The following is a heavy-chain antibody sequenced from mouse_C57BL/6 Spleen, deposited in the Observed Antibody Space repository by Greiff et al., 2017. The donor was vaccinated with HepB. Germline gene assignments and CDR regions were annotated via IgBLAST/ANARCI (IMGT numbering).Heavy chain of an antibody. CDR3: ARLIYDGYYFDY. J-gene: IGHJ2*01. Sequence: EVKLVESGGDLVKPGGSLKLSCAASGFTFSSYGMSWVRQTPDKRLEWVATISSGGSYTYYPDSVKGRFTISRDNAKNTLYLQMSSLKSEDTAMYYCARLIYDGYYFDYWGQGTTLTVSS. CDR2: ISSGGSYT. CDR1: GFTFSSYG. D-gene: IGHD2-3*01. V-gene: IGHV5-6*01.